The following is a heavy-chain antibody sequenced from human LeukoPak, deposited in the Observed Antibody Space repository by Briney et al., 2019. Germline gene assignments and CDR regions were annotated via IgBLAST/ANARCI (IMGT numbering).Heavy chain of an antibody. D-gene: IGHD1-7*01. J-gene: IGHJ3*01. CDR3: ARNWNYDWDF. CDR2: INTDGSST. Sequence: AGGSLRLSCAASGLTFSTSWMHWVRQAPGKGLVWVSRINTDGSSTSYADSVKGRFTISRDNAKNTLYLQMNSLRAEDTAVYYCARNWNYDWDFWGQGTMVTVSS. V-gene: IGHV3-74*01. CDR1: GLTFSTSW.